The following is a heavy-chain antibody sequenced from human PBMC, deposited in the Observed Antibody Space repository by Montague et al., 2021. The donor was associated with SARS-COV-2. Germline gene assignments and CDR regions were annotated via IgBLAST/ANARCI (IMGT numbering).Heavy chain of an antibody. CDR3: ARLWDTVYYYYGMDV. D-gene: IGHD1-26*01. V-gene: IGHV4-39*01. J-gene: IGHJ6*02. Sequence: SETLSLTCAVSGGSISSGSYYWGWIRQPPGKGLEWIGSIHYSGSTYYNPSLKSRVSISVDTSKNQFSLKLSSLTAADTAVYYCARLWDTVYYYYGMDVWGQGTTVTVSS. CDR2: IHYSGST. CDR1: GGSISSGSYY.